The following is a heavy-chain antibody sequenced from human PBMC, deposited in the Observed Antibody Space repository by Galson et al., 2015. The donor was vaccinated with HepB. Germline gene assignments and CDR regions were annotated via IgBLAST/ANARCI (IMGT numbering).Heavy chain of an antibody. CDR2: ISRTGTTI. CDR3: VRDITPPGSFYYFDS. D-gene: IGHD1-14*01. J-gene: IGHJ4*02. V-gene: IGHV3-11*01. Sequence: SLRLSCAASGFIFSDYYMSWIRQAPGKGLEWISHISRTGTTIFYSDSVEGRFTVSRDNTKNSLYLRMNSLRDDDTAVYYCVRDITPPGSFYYFDSWGQGTLVTVSS. CDR1: GFIFSDYY.